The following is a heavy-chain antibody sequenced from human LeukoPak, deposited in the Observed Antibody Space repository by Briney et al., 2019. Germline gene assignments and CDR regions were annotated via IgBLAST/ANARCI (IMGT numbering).Heavy chain of an antibody. Sequence: PSETLSLTCTVSGGAISSYNWSWIRQPPGKGLEWIGYIQYSGSSNYNSSLKSRVTISVDTSQNHFSLKVSSVTAADTAVYYCARGKRWLQSPFDYWGQGTLVTVSS. D-gene: IGHD5-24*01. CDR2: IQYSGSS. CDR3: ARGKRWLQSPFDY. CDR1: GGAISSYN. V-gene: IGHV4-59*01. J-gene: IGHJ4*02.